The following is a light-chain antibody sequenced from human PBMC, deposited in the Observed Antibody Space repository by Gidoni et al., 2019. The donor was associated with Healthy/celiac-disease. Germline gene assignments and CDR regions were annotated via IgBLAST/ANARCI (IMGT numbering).Light chain of an antibody. Sequence: QSALTQPPSASVSPGPPVTISCTGTSSDVVGYNLVSWFQPHPGKAPKLMIYEVSKRPSGVPDRFSGSKSGNTASLTVSGLQAEDEADYYCSSYAGSNNWVFGGGTKLTVL. CDR3: SSYAGSNNWV. CDR1: SSDVVGYNL. CDR2: EVS. V-gene: IGLV2-8*01. J-gene: IGLJ3*02.